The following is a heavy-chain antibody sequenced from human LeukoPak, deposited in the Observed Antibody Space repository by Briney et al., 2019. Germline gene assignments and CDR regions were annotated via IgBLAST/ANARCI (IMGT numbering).Heavy chain of an antibody. D-gene: IGHD3-10*01. CDR2: ISGSGGST. V-gene: IGHV3-23*01. J-gene: IGHJ4*02. CDR3: AKDLGKRITILPGY. Sequence: PGGSLRLSCAASGFTFSSYAMSWVRQAPGKGLEWVSAISGSGGSTYYADSVKGRFTISRDNSKNTLYLQMNSLRAEDTAVYYCAKDLGKRITILPGYWGQGTLVTVCS. CDR1: GFTFSSYA.